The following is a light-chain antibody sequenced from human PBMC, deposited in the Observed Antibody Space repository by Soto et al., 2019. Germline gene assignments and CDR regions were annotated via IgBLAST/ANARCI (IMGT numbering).Light chain of an antibody. J-gene: IGKJ5*01. Sequence: EVVVTQSPATLSVSPGERATLSCRASQSVSSNLAWYQQKPGQAPRLLIYGASTRATGIPARFSGSGSGTEFTLTISSLQSEDFAVYYCHQYDNWPKTFGQVTRLEIK. CDR3: HQYDNWPKT. CDR2: GAS. CDR1: QSVSSN. V-gene: IGKV3-15*01.